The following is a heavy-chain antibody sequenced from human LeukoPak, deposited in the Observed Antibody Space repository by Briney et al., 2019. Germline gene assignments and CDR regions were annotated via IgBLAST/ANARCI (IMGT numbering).Heavy chain of an antibody. D-gene: IGHD1-26*01. CDR2: ITTSGSTT. V-gene: IGHV3-48*03. J-gene: IGHJ4*02. CDR1: GFAFSTYE. Sequence: VGSLRLSCAASGFAFSTYEMNWVRQAPGRGLEWVSYITTSGSTTYYADSVKGRFTISRDNAKNSLYLQLNSLRAEDTAIYYCARGGSVSYYFDYWGQGSLVTVSS. CDR3: ARGGSVSYYFDY.